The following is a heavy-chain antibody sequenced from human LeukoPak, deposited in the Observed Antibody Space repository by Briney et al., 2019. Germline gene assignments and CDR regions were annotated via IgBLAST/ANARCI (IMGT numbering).Heavy chain of an antibody. Sequence: GGSLRLSCAASGLTFSSYAMSWVCQAPGKGRWWGSAICVSGGGTYYAHSVKGRFTISRDNSKNTLYLQMNSLRAEHTAVYYCARGRLPSKVGATVYDAFDIWRQGTMATVSS. CDR2: ICVSGGGT. V-gene: IGHV3-23*01. CDR1: GLTFSSYA. J-gene: IGHJ3*02. CDR3: ARGRLPSKVGATVYDAFDI. D-gene: IGHD1-26*01.